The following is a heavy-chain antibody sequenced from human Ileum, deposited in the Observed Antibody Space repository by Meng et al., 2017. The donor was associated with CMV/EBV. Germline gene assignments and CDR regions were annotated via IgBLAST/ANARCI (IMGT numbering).Heavy chain of an antibody. Sequence: RLLDSGGGLVQPGGSLTLSCATSGFPFSNYDMSWVRQAPGKGLEWVSVISDGNARTYYADSVKGRFTISRDDSKNTLYLQMNGLRAEDTALYYCAKYGGQYLPSDYWGQGTLVTVSS. V-gene: IGHV3-23*01. D-gene: IGHD4-23*01. CDR1: GFPFSNYD. J-gene: IGHJ4*01. CDR3: AKYGGQYLPSDY. CDR2: ISDGNART.